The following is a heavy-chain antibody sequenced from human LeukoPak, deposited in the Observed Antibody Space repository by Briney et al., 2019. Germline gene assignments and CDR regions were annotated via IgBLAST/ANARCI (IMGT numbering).Heavy chain of an antibody. D-gene: IGHD7-27*01. CDR1: GGSISSDTYF. Sequence: PSQTLSLTCGVSGGSISSDTYFWNWIRQPAGKRLEWIGRISTSGRTIYNPSLKSRVAISVDTSKNQFSLRLSSVTAADTAVYYCARLNWGSYHGMDVWGQGTTVTVSS. CDR3: ARLNWGSYHGMDV. J-gene: IGHJ6*02. V-gene: IGHV4-61*02. CDR2: ISTSGRT.